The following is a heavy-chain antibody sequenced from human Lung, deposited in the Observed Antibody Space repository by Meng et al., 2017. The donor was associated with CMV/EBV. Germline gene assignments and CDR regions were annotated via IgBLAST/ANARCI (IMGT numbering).Heavy chain of an antibody. D-gene: IGHD6-13*01. CDR1: GYTFTGYY. V-gene: IGHV1-2*02. J-gene: IGHJ4*02. CDR3: AREARAAGTDEYFDY. Sequence: ASVKVSCKASGYTFTGYYMHWVRQAPGQGLEWVGWINPNSGGTNYAQKFQGRVTMTRDTSISTTYMELSRLRSDDTAVYYCAREARAAGTDEYFDYWGQGTXVTGAS. CDR2: INPNSGGT.